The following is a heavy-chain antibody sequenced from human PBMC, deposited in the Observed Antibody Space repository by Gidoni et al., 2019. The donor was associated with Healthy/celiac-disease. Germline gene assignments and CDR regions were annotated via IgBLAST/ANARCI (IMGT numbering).Heavy chain of an antibody. CDR3: ARGRTAMVRDYYYYGMDV. CDR2: IIPIFGTA. D-gene: IGHD5-18*01. Sequence: QVQLVQSGAEVKKPGSSVKVSCKASGGTFSSYATSWVRQAPGQGLEWMGGIIPIFGTANYAQKFQGRVTITADKSTSTAYMELSSLRSEDTAVYYCARGRTAMVRDYYYYGMDVWGQGTTVTVSS. V-gene: IGHV1-69*06. CDR1: GGTFSSYA. J-gene: IGHJ6*02.